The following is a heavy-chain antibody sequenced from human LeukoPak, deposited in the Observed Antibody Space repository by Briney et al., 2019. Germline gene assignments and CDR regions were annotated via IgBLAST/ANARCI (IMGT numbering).Heavy chain of an antibody. J-gene: IGHJ5*02. Sequence: SETLSLTCTVSGYSISSGYYWGWIRQSPGKGLEWIGSIYHSGSTYYNPSLKSRVTISVDTSKNQFSLKLSSVTAADTAVYYCARDFWSGYRWFDPWGQGTLVTVSS. D-gene: IGHD3-3*01. V-gene: IGHV4-38-2*02. CDR2: IYHSGST. CDR3: ARDFWSGYRWFDP. CDR1: GYSISSGYY.